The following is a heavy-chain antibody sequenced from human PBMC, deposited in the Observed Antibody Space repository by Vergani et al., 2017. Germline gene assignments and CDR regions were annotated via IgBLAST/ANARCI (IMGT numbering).Heavy chain of an antibody. J-gene: IGHJ5*02. CDR3: ARGTIVVVPAGHLNWFDP. CDR1: GYTFTGYY. CDR2: NNPNSGGT. D-gene: IGHD2-2*01. Sequence: QVQLVQSGAEVKKPGASVKVSCKASGYTFTGYYMHWVRQAPGQGLEWMGLNNPNSGGTNQAQKFQGWVTMTRATSISTAYMELSRLRSDDTAVYYCARGTIVVVPAGHLNWFDPWGQGTLVTVSS. V-gene: IGHV1-2*04.